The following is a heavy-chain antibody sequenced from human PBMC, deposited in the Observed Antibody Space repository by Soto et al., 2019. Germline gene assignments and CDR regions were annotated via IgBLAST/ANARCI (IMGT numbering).Heavy chain of an antibody. J-gene: IGHJ5*02. D-gene: IGHD2-15*01. CDR3: AKTVVVAATSSWFDP. Sequence: QVQLVESGGGVVQPGRSLRLSCAASGFTFSSYGMHWVRQAPGKGLEWVAVISYDGSNKYYADSVKGRFTISRDNSKNPLYLQMNSLRAEDTAVYYCAKTVVVAATSSWFDPWGQGTLVTVSS. CDR2: ISYDGSNK. CDR1: GFTFSSYG. V-gene: IGHV3-30*18.